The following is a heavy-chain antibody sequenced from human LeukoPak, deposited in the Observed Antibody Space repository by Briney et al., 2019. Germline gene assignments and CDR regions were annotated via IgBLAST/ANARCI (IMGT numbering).Heavy chain of an antibody. CDR1: GGSFSGYY. V-gene: IGHV4-34*01. Sequence: PSETLSLTCADYGGSFSGYYWSWIRQPPGKGLEWIGEINHSGSTNYNPSLKSRVTISVDTSKNQFSLKLSSVTAADTAVYYCASAVSSGWSDYWGQGTLVTVSS. D-gene: IGHD6-19*01. CDR3: ASAVSSGWSDY. J-gene: IGHJ4*02. CDR2: INHSGST.